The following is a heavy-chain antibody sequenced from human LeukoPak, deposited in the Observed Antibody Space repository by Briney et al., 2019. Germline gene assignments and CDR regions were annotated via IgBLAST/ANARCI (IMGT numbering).Heavy chain of an antibody. V-gene: IGHV4-34*01. CDR3: ARRWNYGRNYYIDV. D-gene: IGHD1-7*01. CDR1: GGSFSNYY. CDR2: INDSGRA. J-gene: IGHJ6*03. Sequence: SETLSLTCAVYGGSFSNYYWSWIRQPPGKGLERLAEINDSGRANYNPSLMSRVTVSVDTSKNQFSLRLTSVTATDTAVYYCARRWNYGRNYYIDVWGKGATVSVSS.